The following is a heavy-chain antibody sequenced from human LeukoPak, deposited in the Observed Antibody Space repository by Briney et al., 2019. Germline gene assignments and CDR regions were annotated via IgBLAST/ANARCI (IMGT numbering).Heavy chain of an antibody. D-gene: IGHD2/OR15-2a*01. CDR3: VADVIYESD. CDR1: GFTFSNSA. Sequence: SVKVSCKASGFTFSNSAMQWVRQARGQRLEWIGWIVVGSGNTNYAQKFQERVTITRDMSTSTVYMELSSLRSEDRAVCYCVADVIYESDWGQGTLVTVSS. J-gene: IGHJ4*02. V-gene: IGHV1-58*02. CDR2: IVVGSGNT.